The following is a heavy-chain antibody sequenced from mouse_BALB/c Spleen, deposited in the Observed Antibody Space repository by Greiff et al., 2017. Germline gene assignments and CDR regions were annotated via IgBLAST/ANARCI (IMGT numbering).Heavy chain of an antibody. Sequence: QVQLQQPGAELVKPGASVKLSCKASGYTFTSYWMHWVKQRPGQGLEWIGEINPSNGRTNYNEKFKSKATLTVDKSSSTAYMKLSSLTSEDSAVYYCARFYDGYYVGYWGQGTTLTVSA. CDR2: INPSNGRT. CDR3: ARFYDGYYVGY. J-gene: IGHJ2*01. CDR1: GYTFTSYW. V-gene: IGHV1S81*02. D-gene: IGHD2-3*01.